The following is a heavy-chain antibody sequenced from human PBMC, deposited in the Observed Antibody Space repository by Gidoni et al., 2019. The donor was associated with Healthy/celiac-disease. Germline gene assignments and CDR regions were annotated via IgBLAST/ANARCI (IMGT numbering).Heavy chain of an antibody. J-gene: IGHJ4*02. V-gene: IGHV3-49*05. CDR1: GFTFGDYA. D-gene: IGHD2-8*01. CDR2: IRSKAYGGTT. CDR3: TRAGPPVLMVYAGLGDY. Sequence: EVQLVESGGGLVKPGRSLRLSCTASGFTFGDYAMSWFRQAPGKGLEWVGFIRSKAYGGTTEYAASVKGRFTISRDDSKSIAYLQMNSLKTEDTAVYYCTRAGPPVLMVYAGLGDYWGQGTLVTVSS.